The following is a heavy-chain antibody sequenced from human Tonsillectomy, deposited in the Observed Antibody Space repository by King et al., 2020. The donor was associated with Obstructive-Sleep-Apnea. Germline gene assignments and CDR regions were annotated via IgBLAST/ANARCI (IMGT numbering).Heavy chain of an antibody. J-gene: IGHJ4*02. CDR1: GGSISSGGYS. CDR2: IYHSGST. D-gene: IGHD5-18*01. Sequence: QLQESGSGLVKPSQTLSLTCAVSGGSISSGGYSWSWIRQPPGKGLEWIGYIYHSGSTYYHPSLKSRVTISVDRSKNQFSLKLSSVTAADTAVYYCARYSYGSYYFDYWGQGTLVTVSS. CDR3: ARYSYGSYYFDY. V-gene: IGHV4-30-2*01.